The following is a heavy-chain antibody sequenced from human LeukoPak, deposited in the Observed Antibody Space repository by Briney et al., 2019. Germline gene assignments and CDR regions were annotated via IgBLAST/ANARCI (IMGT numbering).Heavy chain of an antibody. J-gene: IGHJ5*02. CDR2: ISAYNGNT. Sequence: GASVKVSCKASGYTFTSYGISWVRQAPGQGLEWMGWISAYNGNTNYAQKLQGRVTMTTDTSTSTAYMELRSLRSDDTAVYYCARVTLGQVYRMAHWFDPWGQGTLVTVSS. D-gene: IGHD2-8*01. CDR3: ARVTLGQVYRMAHWFDP. CDR1: GYTFTSYG. V-gene: IGHV1-18*01.